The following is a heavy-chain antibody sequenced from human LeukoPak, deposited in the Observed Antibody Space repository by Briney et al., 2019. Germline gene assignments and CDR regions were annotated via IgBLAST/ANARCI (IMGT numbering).Heavy chain of an antibody. V-gene: IGHV1-69*04. D-gene: IGHD5-18*01. CDR1: GGTFSSYA. Sequence: ASVKVSCKASGGTFSSYAISWVRQAPGQGLEWMGRIIPILGIANYAQKFQGRVTITADKSTSTAYMELSSLRSEDTAVYYSARQEGTAPNWFDPWGQGTLVTVSS. CDR3: ARQEGTAPNWFDP. J-gene: IGHJ5*02. CDR2: IIPILGIA.